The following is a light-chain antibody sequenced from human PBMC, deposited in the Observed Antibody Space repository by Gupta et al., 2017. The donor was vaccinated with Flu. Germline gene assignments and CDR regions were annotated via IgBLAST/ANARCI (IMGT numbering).Light chain of an antibody. CDR2: AAS. J-gene: IGKJ5*01. Sequence: DIQMTQSPSSMSASVGDRVTITCRASQGIANWLAWYQQRPGKAPDLLIYAASSLQSGVPSRFSGSGFGTDFTLTISRVQPEDFATYYCRQAYSFPITFGQGTRMDI. CDR1: QGIANW. V-gene: IGKV1D-12*01. CDR3: RQAYSFPIT.